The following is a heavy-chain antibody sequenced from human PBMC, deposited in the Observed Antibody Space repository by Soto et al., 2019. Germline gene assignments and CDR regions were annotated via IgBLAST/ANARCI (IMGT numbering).Heavy chain of an antibody. J-gene: IGHJ2*01. CDR1: GGTFSSYA. CDR2: IIPSIGTA. CDR3: ARVHPVLTGWYFDL. Sequence: QVQLVQSGAEVKKPGSSVKVSCKASGGTFSSYAISWVRQAPGQGLEWLGGIIPSIGTADYAQKFQGRVTITADESTSTAYMELSSLRSEDTAVYYCARVHPVLTGWYFDLWGRGTLVTVSS. D-gene: IGHD2-15*01. V-gene: IGHV1-69*01.